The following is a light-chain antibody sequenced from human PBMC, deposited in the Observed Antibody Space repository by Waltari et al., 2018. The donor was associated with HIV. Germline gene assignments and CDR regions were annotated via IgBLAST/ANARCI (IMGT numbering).Light chain of an antibody. CDR1: QSLVYINGYSY. CDR2: LGS. Sequence: DIVMTQSPLSLPVTPGEPASISCRSSQSLVYINGYSYLEWYLQKPGQSPQLLVYLGSYRASGVPDRFSGSGSGTDFTLKISRVEAEDVGVYYCMHSLQTPPVFGPGTKVDIK. V-gene: IGKV2-28*01. J-gene: IGKJ3*01. CDR3: MHSLQTPPV.